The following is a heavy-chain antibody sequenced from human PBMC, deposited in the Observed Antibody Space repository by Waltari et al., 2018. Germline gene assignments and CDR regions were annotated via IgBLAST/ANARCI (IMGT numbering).Heavy chain of an antibody. CDR2: IIPIFGTA. Sequence: QVQLVQSGAEVKKHGSSVKVSCKASGGTFSSYAISWVRQAPGQGLEWMGGIIPIFGTANYAQKFQGRVTITADESTSTAYMELSSLRSEDTAVYYCARDFYGSGITPGNWFDPWGQGTLVTVSS. D-gene: IGHD3-10*01. CDR1: GGTFSSYA. J-gene: IGHJ5*02. CDR3: ARDFYGSGITPGNWFDP. V-gene: IGHV1-69*12.